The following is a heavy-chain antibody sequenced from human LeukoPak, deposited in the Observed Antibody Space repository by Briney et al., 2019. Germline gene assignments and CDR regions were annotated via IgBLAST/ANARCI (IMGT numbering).Heavy chain of an antibody. D-gene: IGHD6-13*01. V-gene: IGHV3-33*01. CDR2: IWYDGSNK. J-gene: IGHJ6*02. CDR3: ARAKPAPTAIAAAAYYYYGMDV. Sequence: TGGSLRLSCAASGFTFSSYGMHWVRQAPGKGLEWVAVIWYDGSNKYYADSAKGRFTISRDNSKNTLYLQMNSLRAEDTAVYYCARAKPAPTAIAAAAYYYYGMDVWGQGTTVTVSS. CDR1: GFTFSSYG.